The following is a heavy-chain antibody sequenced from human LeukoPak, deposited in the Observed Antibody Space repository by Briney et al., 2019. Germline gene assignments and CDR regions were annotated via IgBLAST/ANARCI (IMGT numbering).Heavy chain of an antibody. CDR3: AKTHYYDSSGVPGDY. CDR2: VSGSGSDK. V-gene: IGHV3-23*01. D-gene: IGHD3-22*01. CDR1: GFTFSTYI. J-gene: IGHJ4*02. Sequence: GGSLRLSCAASGFTFSTYIMTWVRQAPGKGLEWVSAVSGSGSDKYYADSVKGRFTISRDNSKNTLYLQMSSLRAEDTAVYYCAKTHYYDSSGVPGDYWGQGTLVTVSS.